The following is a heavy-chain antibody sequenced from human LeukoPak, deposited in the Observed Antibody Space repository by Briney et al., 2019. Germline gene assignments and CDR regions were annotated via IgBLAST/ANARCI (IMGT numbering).Heavy chain of an antibody. Sequence: ASVKVSCKASGYTLTSFYMHWVRQAPGQGLEWMGIINPSDGTTSYAQRFQGRVTMTRDTSTSTVYMELSSLRSDDTAVYYCARDRQGIDEATDYYYYGMDVWGQGTTVTVSS. CDR2: INPSDGTT. CDR3: ARDRQGIDEATDYYYYGMDV. J-gene: IGHJ6*02. D-gene: IGHD1-14*01. CDR1: GYTLTSFY. V-gene: IGHV1-46*01.